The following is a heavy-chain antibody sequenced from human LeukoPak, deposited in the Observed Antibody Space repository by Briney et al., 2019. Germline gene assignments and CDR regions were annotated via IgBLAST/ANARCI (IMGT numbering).Heavy chain of an antibody. V-gene: IGHV4-4*09. J-gene: IGHJ6*03. D-gene: IGHD3-3*01. CDR1: GGSISSYY. CDR2: ICTSGST. Sequence: PSETLSLTCTVSGGSISSYYWSWIRQPPGKGLEWIGHICTSGSTNYNPSLKSRVTISVDASKNQFSLKLSSVTAADTAVYYCARHKNANYDFWSGYYPYYYYYMDVWGKGTTVTVSS. CDR3: ARHKNANYDFWSGYYPYYYYYMDV.